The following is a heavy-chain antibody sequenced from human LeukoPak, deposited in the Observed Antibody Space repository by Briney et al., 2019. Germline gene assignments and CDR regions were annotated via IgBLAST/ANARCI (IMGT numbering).Heavy chain of an antibody. J-gene: IGHJ4*02. D-gene: IGHD2-2*01. CDR3: AKVAVCSSTSCYYFDY. V-gene: IGHV3-23*01. CDR1: GFTFSSYA. Sequence: GGSLRLSCAASGFTFSSYAMSWVRQAPGKGLEWVSAISGSGGSTYYADSVKGRFTISRDNSENTLYLQMNSLRAEDTAVYYCAKVAVCSSTSCYYFDYWGQGTLVTVSS. CDR2: ISGSGGST.